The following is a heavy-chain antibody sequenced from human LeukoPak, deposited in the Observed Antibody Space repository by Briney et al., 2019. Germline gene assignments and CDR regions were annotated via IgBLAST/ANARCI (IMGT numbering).Heavy chain of an antibody. V-gene: IGHV1-69*13. Sequence: GASVKVSCKASGGTFSSYAISWVRQAPGQGLEWMGGIIPIFGTANYAQKFQGRVTITADESTSTAYMELSSLRSEDTAVYYCARDHWVAAAATGWFDPWGQGTLVTVSS. CDR2: IIPIFGTA. J-gene: IGHJ5*02. CDR1: GGTFSSYA. CDR3: ARDHWVAAAATGWFDP. D-gene: IGHD6-13*01.